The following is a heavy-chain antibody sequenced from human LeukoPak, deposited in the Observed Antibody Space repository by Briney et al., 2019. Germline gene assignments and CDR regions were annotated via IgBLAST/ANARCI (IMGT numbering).Heavy chain of an antibody. Sequence: PGGSLRLSCAASGFTFSSYAMSWVRQAPGTGLDWVSAISGSGGSTYYADSVKGRFTISRDNSKNTLYLQMNSLRAEDTAVYYCAREKPGHYYFDYWGQGTLVTVSS. CDR3: AREKPGHYYFDY. V-gene: IGHV3-23*01. CDR1: GFTFSSYA. J-gene: IGHJ4*02. CDR2: ISGSGGST. D-gene: IGHD2-21*02.